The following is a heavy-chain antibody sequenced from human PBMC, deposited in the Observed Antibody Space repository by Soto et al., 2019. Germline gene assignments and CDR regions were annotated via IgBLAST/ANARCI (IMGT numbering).Heavy chain of an antibody. Sequence: EVQLLESGGGLVQPGGSLRLSCAASGFTFSSYAMSWVRQAPGKGLEWVSAISGSGGSTYYADAVKGRFTISRDNSNNTRYLQMNSRRAEDTAVEYCAKVRYSSSWDDDYMDVWGKGTTVTVSS. V-gene: IGHV3-23*01. CDR1: GFTFSSYA. CDR2: ISGSGGST. CDR3: AKVRYSSSWDDDYMDV. D-gene: IGHD6-13*01. J-gene: IGHJ6*03.